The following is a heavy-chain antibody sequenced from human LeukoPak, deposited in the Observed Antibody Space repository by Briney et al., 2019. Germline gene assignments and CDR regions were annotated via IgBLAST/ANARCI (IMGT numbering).Heavy chain of an antibody. Sequence: GASVKVSCKASGYTFTGYYMHWVRQAPGQGLEWMGWINPNSGNTGYAQKFQGRVTMTRNTSISTAYMELSSLRSEDTAVYYCARTWSIAARTGVGYWGQGTLVTVSS. CDR1: GYTFTGYY. CDR3: ARTWSIAARTGVGY. V-gene: IGHV1-8*02. CDR2: INPNSGNT. J-gene: IGHJ4*02. D-gene: IGHD6-6*01.